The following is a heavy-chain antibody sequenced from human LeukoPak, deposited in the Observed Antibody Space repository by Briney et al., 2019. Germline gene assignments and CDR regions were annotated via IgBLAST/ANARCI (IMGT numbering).Heavy chain of an antibody. CDR1: GYTFTSYG. J-gene: IGHJ4*02. CDR2: ISAYNGNT. V-gene: IGHV1-18*01. D-gene: IGHD1-26*01. Sequence: GASVTVSCKASGYTFTSYGISWVRQAPGQGLEWMGWISAYNGNTNYAQKLQGRVTMTTDTSTSTAYMELRSLRSDDTAVYYCARDRWAPSGSYRSYFDYWGQGTLVTVSS. CDR3: ARDRWAPSGSYRSYFDY.